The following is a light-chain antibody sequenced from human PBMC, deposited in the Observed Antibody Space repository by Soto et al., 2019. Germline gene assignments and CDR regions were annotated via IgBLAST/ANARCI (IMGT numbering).Light chain of an antibody. CDR2: GAS. Sequence: DIQMTQSPSSLSASVGDRVTITCRATQGVGNYLAWYQQRPGKVPKLLIYGASTLQSGVPSRFSGSGSGTEFTLTISSLQPEDVATYYCQKYTRVPFTFGPGTKVDIK. CDR3: QKYTRVPFT. J-gene: IGKJ3*01. CDR1: QGVGNY. V-gene: IGKV1-27*01.